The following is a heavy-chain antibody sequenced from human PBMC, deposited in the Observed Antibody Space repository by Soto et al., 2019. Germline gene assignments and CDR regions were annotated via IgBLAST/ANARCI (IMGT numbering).Heavy chain of an antibody. D-gene: IGHD3-9*01. Sequence: ASVKVSCKASGYTFTSYGISWVRQAPGQGLEWMGWISAYNGNTNYAQKLQGRVTMTTDTSTSTAYMELRSLRSDDTAVYYCARARVYDILTGYYAPTTLDYWGQGTLVTVSS. J-gene: IGHJ4*02. V-gene: IGHV1-18*01. CDR2: ISAYNGNT. CDR3: ARARVYDILTGYYAPTTLDY. CDR1: GYTFTSYG.